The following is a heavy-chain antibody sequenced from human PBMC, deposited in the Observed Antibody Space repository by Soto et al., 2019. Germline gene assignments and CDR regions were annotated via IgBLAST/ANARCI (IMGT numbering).Heavy chain of an antibody. CDR1: GYTFTSYY. D-gene: IGHD1-26*01. J-gene: IGHJ4*02. Sequence: AAVKVSCNASGYTFTSYYMHWVRQAPGQGLEWMGIINPSGGSTSYAQKFQGRVTMTRDTSTSTVYMELSSLRSEDTAVYYCARQIRKGATDYWGQGTLVTVSS. CDR2: INPSGGST. V-gene: IGHV1-46*01. CDR3: ARQIRKGATDY.